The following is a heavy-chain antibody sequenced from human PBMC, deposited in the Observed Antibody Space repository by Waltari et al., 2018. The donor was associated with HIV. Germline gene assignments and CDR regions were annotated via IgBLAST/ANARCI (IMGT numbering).Heavy chain of an antibody. J-gene: IGHJ5*02. CDR1: DGAVFSSVSS. Sequence: QLQLQESGPGLVKPSEPLSLPCTVSDGAVFSSVSSWGWLRQPPGRGLEWIGTLYYTGNTYYNPSLQSRVTISVGVSKNQFSLKLGSVSASDTAVYYCARLDCSGGTCSPFDPWGQGTLVTVSS. CDR2: LYYTGNT. CDR3: ARLDCSGGTCSPFDP. D-gene: IGHD2-15*01. V-gene: IGHV4-39*01.